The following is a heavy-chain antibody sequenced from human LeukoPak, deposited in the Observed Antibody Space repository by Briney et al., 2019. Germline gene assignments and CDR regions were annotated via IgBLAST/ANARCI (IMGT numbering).Heavy chain of an antibody. V-gene: IGHV1-69*13. CDR3: AKVDNDYGDYVSSS. CDR1: GGTFSSYA. D-gene: IGHD4-17*01. J-gene: IGHJ5*02. Sequence: ASVKVSCEASGGTFSSYAISWVRQAPGQGLEWMGGIIPIFGTANYAQKFQGRVTITADESTSTAYMELSSLRSEDTAVYYCAKVDNDYGDYVSSSWGQGTLVTVSS. CDR2: IIPIFGTA.